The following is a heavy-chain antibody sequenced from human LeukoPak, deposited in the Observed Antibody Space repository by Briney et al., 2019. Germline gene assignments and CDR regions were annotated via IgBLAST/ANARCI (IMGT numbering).Heavy chain of an antibody. Sequence: QPGGSLRLSCADSGFTFSSYWIHWVRQGPGKGLVWVSRINSDGSKIRYADSVKGRFTISRDNAKNTVYLQMNSLRAEDTAVYYCARDLYGDYWYFDLWGRGTLVTVSS. V-gene: IGHV3-74*01. CDR3: ARDLYGDYWYFDL. CDR2: INSDGSKI. J-gene: IGHJ2*01. CDR1: GFTFSSYW. D-gene: IGHD4-17*01.